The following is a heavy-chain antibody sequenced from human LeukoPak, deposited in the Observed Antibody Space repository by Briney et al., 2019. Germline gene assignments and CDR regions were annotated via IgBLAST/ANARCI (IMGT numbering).Heavy chain of an antibody. Sequence: SETLSLTCTVPGSSISSHSWGWVRQPPGKGLEWIGYDSNNGNINYNPALKSRVTISVDTSKRQFSLKLSSVTAADTAIYYCARDNWGPLDYWGQETRVPVSP. CDR3: ARDNWGPLDY. D-gene: IGHD7-27*01. V-gene: IGHV4-59*11. CDR1: GSSISSHS. CDR2: DSNNGNI. J-gene: IGHJ4*02.